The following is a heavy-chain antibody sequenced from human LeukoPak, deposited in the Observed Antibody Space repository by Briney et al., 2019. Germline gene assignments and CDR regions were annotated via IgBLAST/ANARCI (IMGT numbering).Heavy chain of an antibody. CDR2: INHSGST. CDR3: ARHLRGPVNVYYFDY. Sequence: KSSETLSLTCTVSGGSISSSSYYWGWIRQPPGKGLEWIGEINHSGSTNYNPSLKSRVTISVDTSKNQFSLKLSSVTAADTAVYYCARHLRGPVNVYYFDYWGQGTLVTVSS. CDR1: GGSISSSSYY. J-gene: IGHJ4*02. V-gene: IGHV4-39*01. D-gene: IGHD5/OR15-5a*01.